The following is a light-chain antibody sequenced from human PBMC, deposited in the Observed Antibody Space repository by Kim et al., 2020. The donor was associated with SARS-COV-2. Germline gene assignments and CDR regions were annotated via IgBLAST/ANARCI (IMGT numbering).Light chain of an antibody. CDR1: QTIKTY. CDR2: ATS. V-gene: IGKV1-39*01. Sequence: ASVGDRVAITCRASQTIKTYLNWYQQKPGKAPKLLIYATSTLQSGVPSRFSGSGSETDFTLTISSPQVEDFATYYCQQGFASPWTFGRGTKVDIK. J-gene: IGKJ1*01. CDR3: QQGFASPWT.